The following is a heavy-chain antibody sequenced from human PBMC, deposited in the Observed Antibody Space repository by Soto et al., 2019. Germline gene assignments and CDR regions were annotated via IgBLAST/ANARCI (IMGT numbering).Heavy chain of an antibody. CDR2: INPKNGNT. J-gene: IGHJ4*02. V-gene: IGHV1-18*01. Sequence: ASVKVSCKASGYTFTSYDINWVRQATGQGLEWMGWINPKNGNTKDARKFQGRVTMTTDTSTSTAYMELRSLRSDDTAVYYCAKEYCDSSRCYLPDYWGQGALVTVSS. CDR3: AKEYCDSSRCYLPDY. CDR1: GYTFTSYD. D-gene: IGHD2-2*01.